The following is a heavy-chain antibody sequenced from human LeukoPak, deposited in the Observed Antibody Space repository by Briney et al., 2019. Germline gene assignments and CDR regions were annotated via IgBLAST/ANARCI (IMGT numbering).Heavy chain of an antibody. CDR3: ATSYDTTAHDDY. V-gene: IGHV3-53*05. D-gene: IGHD2/OR15-2a*01. CDR2: IYSGGST. J-gene: IGHJ4*02. Sequence: PGGSLRLSCAASGFTVSSNYMSWVRQAPGKGLEWVSVIYSGGSTYYADSVKGRFTISRDNSKSTLYLQMNSLRADDTAVYYCATSYDTTAHDDYWGQGTLVTVSS. CDR1: GFTVSSNY.